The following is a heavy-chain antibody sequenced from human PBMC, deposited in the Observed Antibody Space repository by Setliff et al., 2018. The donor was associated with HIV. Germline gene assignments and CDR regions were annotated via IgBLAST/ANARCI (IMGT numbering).Heavy chain of an antibody. CDR2: IYIYNSGST. V-gene: IGHV4-59*01. CDR3: ARGVNFDY. Sequence: SKTLSLTCSVSGGSFSGYYWSWIRQPPGKGLEWIGYIYIYNSGSTNYNPSLTSRVTISVDTSRNQFSLKLTSVTAADTAIYYCARGVNFDYWGQGTQVTVSS. J-gene: IGHJ4*02. D-gene: IGHD3-3*01. CDR1: GGSFSGYY.